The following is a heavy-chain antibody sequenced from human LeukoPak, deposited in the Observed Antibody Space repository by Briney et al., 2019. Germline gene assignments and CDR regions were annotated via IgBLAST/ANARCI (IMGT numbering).Heavy chain of an antibody. CDR1: GFTFSSYS. V-gene: IGHV3-48*02. Sequence: GGSLRLSCAASGFTFSSYSMNWVRQAPGKGLEWVSYIRSSSSTIYYADSVKGRFTISRDNAKNPLYLQMNSLRDEDTAVYYCARDLGLIWFGESGDAFDIWGQGTMVTVSS. CDR2: IRSSSSTI. J-gene: IGHJ3*02. CDR3: ARDLGLIWFGESGDAFDI. D-gene: IGHD3-10*01.